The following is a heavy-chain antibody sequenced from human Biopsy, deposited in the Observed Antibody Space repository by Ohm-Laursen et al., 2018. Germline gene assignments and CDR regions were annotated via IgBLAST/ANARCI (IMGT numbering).Heavy chain of an antibody. V-gene: IGHV4-59*01. CDR1: GGSLSSYS. CDR3: ARVMTTIGYYYAMDV. J-gene: IGHJ6*02. CDR2: IYSSGST. D-gene: IGHD5-24*01. Sequence: SETLSLTCTVSGGSLSSYSWSWIRQPPGKGLEWLGYIYSSGSTNYNPSLQRRVTISVDTSKSQFSLKLTSVTAADTAVYYCARVMTTIGYYYAMDVWGQGTTVTVSS.